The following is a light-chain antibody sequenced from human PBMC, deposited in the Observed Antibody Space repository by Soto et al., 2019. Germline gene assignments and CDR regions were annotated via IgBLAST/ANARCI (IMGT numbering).Light chain of an antibody. V-gene: IGLV1-47*01. J-gene: IGLJ1*01. CDR2: RNN. Sequence: VLTQPPSASGTAGQRVTIACSGSTPNIGTNYVHWYQQLPGTAPKRLIYRNNQRPSGVPDRFSASKSGTSASLAISGLRSEDEADYYCAVWDESLRGYVFGTGTKVTVL. CDR1: TPNIGTNY. CDR3: AVWDESLRGYV.